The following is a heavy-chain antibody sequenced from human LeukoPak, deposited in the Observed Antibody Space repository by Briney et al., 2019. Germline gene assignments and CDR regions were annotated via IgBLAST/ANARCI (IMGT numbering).Heavy chain of an antibody. D-gene: IGHD3-22*01. CDR1: GGSVSNYY. J-gene: IGHJ2*01. Sequence: SETLSLTCSVSGGSVSNYYWSWIRQPPGKGLEWIGYVYYSGSTNYNPSLKSRVTISVDTSKNQFSLKLSSVTAADTAVYYCARVYYYDSSGYYGDWYFDLWGRGTLVTVSS. CDR2: VYYSGST. CDR3: ARVYYYDSSGYYGDWYFDL. V-gene: IGHV4-59*02.